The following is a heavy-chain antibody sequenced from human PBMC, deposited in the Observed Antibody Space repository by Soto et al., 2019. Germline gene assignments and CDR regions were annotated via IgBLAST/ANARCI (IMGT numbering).Heavy chain of an antibody. Sequence: VQLVESGGGLVEPGGSLRLSCAAFGFSFSSYTMNWVRQAPGKGLEWVSFISTSSSDIHYADSVKGRFTISRDNAENSLYLQMNSLRADDTAVYYCARDGGGYATGWFANWGQGTLVTVSS. D-gene: IGHD6-19*01. V-gene: IGHV3-21*01. CDR3: ARDGGGYATGWFAN. J-gene: IGHJ4*02. CDR2: ISTSSSDI. CDR1: GFSFSSYT.